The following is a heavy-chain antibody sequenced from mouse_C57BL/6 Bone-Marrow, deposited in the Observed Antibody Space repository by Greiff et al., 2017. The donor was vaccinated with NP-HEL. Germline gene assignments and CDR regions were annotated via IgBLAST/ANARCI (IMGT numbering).Heavy chain of an antibody. CDR3: TRDNSNDVGYRYFDV. CDR2: IYPDDSET. Sequence: QVQLQQPGAELVRPGSSVKLSCKASGYTFTSYWMDWVKQRPGQGLEWIGNIYPDDSETYYNQKFKDKATLTADKSSSTAYMQLSSLTSEDSAVYCCTRDNSNDVGYRYFDVWGTGTTVTVSS. CDR1: GYTFTSYW. J-gene: IGHJ1*03. D-gene: IGHD2-12*01. V-gene: IGHV1-61*01.